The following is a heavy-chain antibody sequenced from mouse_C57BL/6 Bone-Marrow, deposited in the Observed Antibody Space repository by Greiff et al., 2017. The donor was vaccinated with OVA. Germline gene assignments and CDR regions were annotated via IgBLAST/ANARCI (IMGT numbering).Heavy chain of an antibody. J-gene: IGHJ1*03. V-gene: IGHV1-81*01. CDR2: IYPRSGNT. Sequence: QVQLQQFGAELARPGASVKLSCKASGYTFTSYGISWVKQRTGQGLEWIGEIYPRSGNTYYNEKFKGKATLTADKSSSTAYMELRSLTSEDSAVYFCARRYYGGAGYFDVWGTGTTVTVSS. CDR3: ARRYYGGAGYFDV. CDR1: GYTFTSYG. D-gene: IGHD1-1*01.